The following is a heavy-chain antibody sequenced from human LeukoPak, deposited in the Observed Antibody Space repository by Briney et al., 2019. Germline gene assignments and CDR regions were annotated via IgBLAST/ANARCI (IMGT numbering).Heavy chain of an antibody. CDR1: GFTFSSYA. J-gene: IGHJ4*02. Sequence: GGSLRLSCAASGFTFSSYAMSWVRQAPGKGLEWVSAISGSGGSTYYADSVKGRFTISRDNSKNALYLQMNSLRAEDTAVYYCAKGDDSSGYYPGGADYWGQGTLVTVSS. CDR3: AKGDDSSGYYPGGADY. CDR2: ISGSGGST. D-gene: IGHD3-22*01. V-gene: IGHV3-23*01.